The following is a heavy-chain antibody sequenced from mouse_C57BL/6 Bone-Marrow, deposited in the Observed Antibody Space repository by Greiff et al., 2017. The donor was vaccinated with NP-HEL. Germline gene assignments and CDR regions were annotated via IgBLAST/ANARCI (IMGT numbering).Heavy chain of an antibody. CDR1: GFNIKDYY. D-gene: IGHD2-5*01. CDR3: ARSYSNYGWFAY. J-gene: IGHJ3*01. V-gene: IGHV14-2*01. Sequence: DVKLVESGAELVKPGASVKLSCTASGFNIKDYYMHWVKQRTEQGLELIGRIDPEDGETKYAPKFQGKATITADTSSNTAYLQLSSLTSEDTAVYYCARSYSNYGWFAYWGQGTLVTVSA. CDR2: IDPEDGET.